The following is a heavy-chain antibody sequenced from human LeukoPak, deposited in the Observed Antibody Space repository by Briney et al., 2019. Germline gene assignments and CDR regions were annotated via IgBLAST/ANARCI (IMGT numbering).Heavy chain of an antibody. CDR2: ISSSSSTI. Sequence: GGSLRLSCAASGFTFSSYNMNWVRQAPGKGLEWVSYISSSSSTIYYADSVKGRFTISRDNAKNSLYLQMNSLRAEDTAVYYCARVMGYSSSWFFFAYWGQGTLVTVSS. V-gene: IGHV3-48*04. D-gene: IGHD6-13*01. CDR1: GFTFSSYN. CDR3: ARVMGYSSSWFFFAY. J-gene: IGHJ4*02.